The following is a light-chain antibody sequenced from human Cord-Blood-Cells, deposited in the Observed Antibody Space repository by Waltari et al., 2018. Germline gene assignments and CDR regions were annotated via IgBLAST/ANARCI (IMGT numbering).Light chain of an antibody. V-gene: IGLV3-1*01. J-gene: IGLJ2*01. CDR1: KLGDKY. Sequence: SYELTQPPSVSVSPGQTASITCSGDKLGDKYACWYQQKPGQSHVLVIYQDSKRPSGILERLSGSNSGNTATLTISGTQAMDEADYYCQAWDSSTVVFGGGTKLTVL. CDR3: QAWDSSTVV. CDR2: QDS.